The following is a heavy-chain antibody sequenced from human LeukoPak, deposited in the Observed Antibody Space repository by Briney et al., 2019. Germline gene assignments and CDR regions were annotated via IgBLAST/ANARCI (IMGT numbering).Heavy chain of an antibody. Sequence: SVKVSCKASGGTFSSYTISWVRQAPGQGLEWMGRIIPILGIANYAQKFQGRVTMTRNTSISTAYMELSSLRSEDTAVYYCARGPDGGLRLGDRPYYYYYYMDVWGKGTTVTVSS. CDR1: GGTFSSYT. CDR2: IIPILGIA. V-gene: IGHV1-69*02. J-gene: IGHJ6*03. CDR3: ARGPDGGLRLGDRPYYYYYYMDV. D-gene: IGHD3-16*01.